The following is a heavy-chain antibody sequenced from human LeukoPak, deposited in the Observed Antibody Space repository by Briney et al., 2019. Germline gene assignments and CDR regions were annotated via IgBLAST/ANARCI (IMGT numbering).Heavy chain of an antibody. J-gene: IGHJ4*02. D-gene: IGHD6-25*01. V-gene: IGHV1-46*01. CDR1: GYTFSSYA. CDR3: ARVGMSGFDY. CDR2: INPTGGST. Sequence: ASVKVSCKASGYTFSSYAMNWVRQAPGQGLEWMGLINPTGGSTSYAQKFQGRVTMTRDMSTSTVYMELSSLRSEDTAVFYCARVGMSGFDYWGQGTLVTVSS.